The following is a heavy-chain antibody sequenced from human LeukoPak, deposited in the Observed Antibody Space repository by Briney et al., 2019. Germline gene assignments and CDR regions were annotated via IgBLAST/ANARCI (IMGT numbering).Heavy chain of an antibody. Sequence: GGSPRLSCAASGFTFSSYSMNWVSQAPGKGLEWVGRIHSGTDGGATDYAAAVKDRFTVSRDDSKSTLFLQMNSLRTEDTGVYYCTTGIDIIQVDQQVPFDYWGQGLMVIVSS. D-gene: IGHD3-3*01. CDR3: TTGIDIIQVDQQVPFDY. CDR1: GFTFSSYS. CDR2: IHSGTDGGAT. J-gene: IGHJ4*02. V-gene: IGHV3-15*01.